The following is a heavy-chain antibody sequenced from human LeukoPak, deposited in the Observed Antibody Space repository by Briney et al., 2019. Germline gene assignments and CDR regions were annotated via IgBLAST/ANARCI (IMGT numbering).Heavy chain of an antibody. V-gene: IGHV3-33*01. CDR1: GFTFSSYG. J-gene: IGHJ4*02. D-gene: IGHD6-19*01. CDR3: ARDTGVAGSPIPGGY. Sequence: SGGSLRLSCAASGFTFSSYGMHWVRQAPGKGLELVAVIWYDGGNKNYADSVKGRFTISRDNSKNTLNLQMDSLRAEDTAVYYCARDTGVAGSPIPGGYWGQGTLVTVSS. CDR2: IWYDGGNK.